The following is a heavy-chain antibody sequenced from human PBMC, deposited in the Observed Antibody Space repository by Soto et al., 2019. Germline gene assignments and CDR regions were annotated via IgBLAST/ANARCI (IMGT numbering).Heavy chain of an antibody. Sequence: GGSLRLSSAASGFTFSSYIMSWVRQAPGKGLECVSYIGSSSSTIYYADSVKGRFTISRDYAKNSLYLQMNSLRAEDTGVYYCARGDFADWGQGTLVTVSS. CDR1: GFTFSSYI. CDR3: ARGDFAD. V-gene: IGHV3-48*01. J-gene: IGHJ4*02. CDR2: IGSSSSTI.